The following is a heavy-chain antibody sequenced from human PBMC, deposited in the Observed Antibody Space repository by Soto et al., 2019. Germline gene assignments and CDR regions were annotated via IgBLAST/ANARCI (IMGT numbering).Heavy chain of an antibody. CDR2: IYSGGTT. CDR1: GFTVSISY. Sequence: EVQLVESGGDLVQPGGSLRLSCVASGFTVSISYMTWVRQAPGKGLEWVSIIYSGGTTYHADSVRGRFTISRDSSTNTMYLQMNSLRVDDTAVYYCATPGRRVTADDAFDIWGQGTMVTVSS. D-gene: IGHD2-21*02. V-gene: IGHV3-66*01. J-gene: IGHJ3*02. CDR3: ATPGRRVTADDAFDI.